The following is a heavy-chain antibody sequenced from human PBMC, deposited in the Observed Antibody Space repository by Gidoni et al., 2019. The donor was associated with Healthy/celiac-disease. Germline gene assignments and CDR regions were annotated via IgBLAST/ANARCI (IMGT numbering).Heavy chain of an antibody. V-gene: IGHV3-23*01. CDR3: AKDVGYCSGGSCYSGGYYYYYYGMDV. Sequence: EVQLLESGGGLVQPGGSLRLSCAASGFTFSRYAMSWVLQAPGKGLEWVSAISGSGGSTYYADAVKGRFTISRENSKNTLYLQMNSLRAEETAVYYCAKDVGYCSGGSCYSGGYYYYYYGMDVWGQGTTVTVSS. J-gene: IGHJ6*02. CDR2: ISGSGGST. D-gene: IGHD2-15*01. CDR1: GFTFSRYA.